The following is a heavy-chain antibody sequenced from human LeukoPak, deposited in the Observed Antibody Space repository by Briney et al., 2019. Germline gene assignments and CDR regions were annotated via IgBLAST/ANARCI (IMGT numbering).Heavy chain of an antibody. CDR3: ARNLGYCSSTSCSNNYYYYGMDV. CDR2: INPNSGGT. CDR1: GYTFTGYY. V-gene: IGHV1-2*04. D-gene: IGHD2-2*01. Sequence: ASVKVSCTASGYTFTGYYMHWVRQAPGQGLEWMGWINPNSGGTNYAQKFQGWVTMTRDTSISTAYMELSRLRSDDTAVYYCARNLGYCSSTSCSNNYYYYGMDVWGQGATVTVSS. J-gene: IGHJ6*02.